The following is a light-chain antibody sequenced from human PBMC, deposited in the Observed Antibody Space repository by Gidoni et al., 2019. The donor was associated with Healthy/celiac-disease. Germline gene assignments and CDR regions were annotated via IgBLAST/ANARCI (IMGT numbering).Light chain of an antibody. CDR2: AAS. Sequence: DIQVTQSPSSLSASVGDRVTITCRASQSISSYLNWYQQKPGKAPKLLIYAASSLQSGVPSRFSGSGSGTDFTLTISSLQPEDFATYYCQQSYSTLTFGGXTKVEIK. CDR3: QQSYSTLT. J-gene: IGKJ4*01. V-gene: IGKV1-39*01. CDR1: QSISSY.